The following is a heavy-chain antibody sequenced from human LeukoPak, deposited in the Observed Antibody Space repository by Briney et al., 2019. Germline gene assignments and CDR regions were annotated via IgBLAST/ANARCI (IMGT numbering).Heavy chain of an antibody. J-gene: IGHJ6*02. V-gene: IGHV1-18*01. Sequence: ASVKVSCKSSGYTLSNYGVSWVRQAPGQGLEWMGWLSVSSGNTQYAQNFQARLTMTTDTSTNTAYMELRSLTSDDTAVYYCARSSSSVNIESRYGMDVWGQGTTVIVSS. CDR2: LSVSSGNT. CDR1: GYTLSNYG. CDR3: ARSSSSVNIESRYGMDV. D-gene: IGHD3-9*01.